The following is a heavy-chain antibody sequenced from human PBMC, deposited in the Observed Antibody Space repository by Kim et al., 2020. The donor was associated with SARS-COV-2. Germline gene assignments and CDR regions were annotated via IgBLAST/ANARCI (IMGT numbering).Heavy chain of an antibody. CDR1: GFTFSSYG. CDR3: AKKGYDFWSGYFY. Sequence: GGSLRLSCAASGFTFSSYGMHWVRQAPGKGLEWVAVISYDGSNKYYADSVKGRFTISRDNSKNTLYLQMNSLRAEDTAVYYCAKKGYDFWSGYFYWGQGT. CDR2: ISYDGSNK. J-gene: IGHJ4*02. D-gene: IGHD3-3*01. V-gene: IGHV3-30*18.